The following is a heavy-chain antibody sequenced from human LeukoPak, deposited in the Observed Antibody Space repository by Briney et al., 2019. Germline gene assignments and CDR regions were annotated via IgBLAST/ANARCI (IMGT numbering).Heavy chain of an antibody. CDR2: IYPDDSDT. D-gene: IGHD3-9*01. J-gene: IGHJ3*02. V-gene: IGHV5-51*03. CDR1: GYIFTSNY. Sequence: PGESLKISCKGSGYIFTSNYIGWVRQMPGKGLEYMGIIYPDDSDTRYNPSFEGQVTMSADKSINTAYLEWSSLKASDTAIYYCARRGYEILTGTNHAFDIWGQGTVVTVSS. CDR3: ARRGYEILTGTNHAFDI.